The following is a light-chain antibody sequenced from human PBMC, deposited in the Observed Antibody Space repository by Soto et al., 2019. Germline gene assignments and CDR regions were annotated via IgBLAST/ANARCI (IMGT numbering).Light chain of an antibody. CDR1: QSVSSSY. CDR3: HQYGSSRWT. CDR2: GAS. J-gene: IGKJ1*01. Sequence: EIVLTQSPGTLSLSPGERATLSCRASQSVSSSYLAWYQQKPGQAPRLLIYGASSRATGIPDRFSGSGSGTDFTLTINRLEPEDFAVYYCHQYGSSRWTCGQGTKVEI. V-gene: IGKV3-20*01.